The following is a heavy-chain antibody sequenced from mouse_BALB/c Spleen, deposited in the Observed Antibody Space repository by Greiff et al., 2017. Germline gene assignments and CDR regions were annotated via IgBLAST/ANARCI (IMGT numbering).Heavy chain of an antibody. CDR2: IDPETGGT. D-gene: IGHD2-10*02. Sequence: QVQLQHSGAELVRPGASVTLSCKASGYTFTDYEMHWVKQTPVHGLEWIGAIDPETGGTAYNQKFKGKATLTADKSSSTAYMELRSLTSEDSAVYYCTREYGNYGYFDVWGAGTTVTVSS. CDR3: TREYGNYGYFDV. CDR1: GYTFTDYE. V-gene: IGHV1-15*01. J-gene: IGHJ1*01.